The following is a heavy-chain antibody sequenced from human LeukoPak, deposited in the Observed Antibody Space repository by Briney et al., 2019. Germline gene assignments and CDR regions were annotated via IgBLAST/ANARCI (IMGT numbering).Heavy chain of an antibody. V-gene: IGHV3-30*02. J-gene: IGHJ4*02. CDR2: IRYDGSNK. CDR3: AKGPVAVPAAIDKNFDY. D-gene: IGHD2-2*01. Sequence: GGSLRLSCAVSGFTFSSYEMNWVRQAPGKGLEWVAFIRYDGSNKYYADSVKGRFTISRDNSKNTLYLQMNSLRAEDTAVYYCAKGPVAVPAAIDKNFDYWGQGTLVTVSS. CDR1: GFTFSSYE.